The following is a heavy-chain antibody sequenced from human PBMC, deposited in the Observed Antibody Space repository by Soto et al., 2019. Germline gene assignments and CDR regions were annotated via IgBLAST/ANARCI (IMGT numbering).Heavy chain of an antibody. D-gene: IGHD5-12*01. CDR1: GFTFRSYE. CDR3: VRPRAFDGYDGGYFFDL. Sequence: EVKLVESGGGLVQPGGSLRISCAASGFTFRSYEMNWVRQAPGKGLEWVSYISSRATGIFYADSVKGRFTISRDDANNSLYLQMNRLRGEGTAVYYWVRPRAFDGYDGGYFFDLWGQGTVVTVSS. J-gene: IGHJ4*02. CDR2: ISSRATGI. V-gene: IGHV3-48*03.